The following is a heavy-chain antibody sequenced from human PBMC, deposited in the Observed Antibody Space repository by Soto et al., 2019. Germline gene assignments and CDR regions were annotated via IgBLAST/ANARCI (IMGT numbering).Heavy chain of an antibody. CDR3: AARGDSSGYSVY. CDR1: GFTFTSSA. D-gene: IGHD3-22*01. Sequence: ASVKVSCKASGFTFTSSAVQWVRQARGQRLEWIGWIVVGSGNTNYAQKFQERVTITRDMSTSTAYMELSSLRSEDTAVYYCAARGDSSGYSVYWGQGTLVTVSS. J-gene: IGHJ4*02. CDR2: IVVGSGNT. V-gene: IGHV1-58*01.